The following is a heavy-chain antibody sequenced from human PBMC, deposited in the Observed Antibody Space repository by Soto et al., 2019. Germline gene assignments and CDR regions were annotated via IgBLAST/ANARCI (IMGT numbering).Heavy chain of an antibody. D-gene: IGHD2-2*01. CDR1: GYTFTANY. J-gene: IGHJ6*03. V-gene: IGHV1-2*02. CDR3: ARGRYCSSTSCLGYYMDV. CDR2: INPHTGGT. Sequence: ASVKVSCKASGYTFTANYVHWVRQAPGQGLEWMGWINPHTGGTDYAQTFQGRVTMTRDTSISTAYMELSRLTSDDTAVYYCARGRYCSSTSCLGYYMDVWGKGTTVTVSS.